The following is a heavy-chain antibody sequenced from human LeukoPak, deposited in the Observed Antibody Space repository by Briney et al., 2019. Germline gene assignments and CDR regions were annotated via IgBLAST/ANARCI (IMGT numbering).Heavy chain of an antibody. D-gene: IGHD3-3*01. CDR3: ATINYDFWSGYPDAHYYYYGMDV. Sequence: SETLSLTCTVSGGSISSYYWSWIRQPPGKGLEWIGYIYYSGSTNYNPSLKSRVTISVDTSKNQFSLKLSSVTAADTAVYYCATINYDFWSGYPDAHYYYYGMDVWGQGTTVTVSS. CDR2: IYYSGST. CDR1: GGSISSYY. J-gene: IGHJ6*02. V-gene: IGHV4-59*08.